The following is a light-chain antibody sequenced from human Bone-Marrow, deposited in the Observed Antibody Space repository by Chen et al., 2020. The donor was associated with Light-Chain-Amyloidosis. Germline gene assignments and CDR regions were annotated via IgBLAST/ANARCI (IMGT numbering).Light chain of an antibody. V-gene: IGKV2-24*01. CDR1: RSLVHRDGNSY. J-gene: IGKJ5*01. Sequence: DIVMTQTPLSSPVTLGQPASISCRSSRSLVHRDGNSYLSWLQQRPGQPTRLLIYLISNRFSGGPDSFSGSGAGADFTLKISRVEAVDVGSYYCVQSTRVPISFDQGARLEIK. CDR3: VQSTRVPIS. CDR2: LIS.